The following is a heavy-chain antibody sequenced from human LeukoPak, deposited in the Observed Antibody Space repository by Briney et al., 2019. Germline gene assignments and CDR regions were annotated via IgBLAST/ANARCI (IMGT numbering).Heavy chain of an antibody. D-gene: IGHD2-2*01. CDR1: GGSIGSGSYY. V-gene: IGHV4-61*02. Sequence: SETLSLTCTVSGGSIGSGSYYWSWIRQPAGKGLEWIGRIYTKGSTDYNPSPKSRVTISIDTSKNQFSLKLSSVTAADTAVYYCARDLYCTSTSCFNYWGQGTLVTVSS. J-gene: IGHJ4*02. CDR2: IYTKGST. CDR3: ARDLYCTSTSCFNY.